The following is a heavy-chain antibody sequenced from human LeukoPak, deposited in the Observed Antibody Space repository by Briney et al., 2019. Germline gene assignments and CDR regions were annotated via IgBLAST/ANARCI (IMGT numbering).Heavy chain of an antibody. CDR1: GFTFSDYY. Sequence: PGESLRLSCAASGFTFSDYYMSWIRQAPGKGLEWVAYITSSGDDIYYADSVKGRFTISRDNAKNALFLRMSSLRVEDTATYYCASDIVATSGDFWGQGTLVSVSS. J-gene: IGHJ4*02. D-gene: IGHD5-12*01. V-gene: IGHV3-11*01. CDR3: ASDIVATSGDF. CDR2: ITSSGDDI.